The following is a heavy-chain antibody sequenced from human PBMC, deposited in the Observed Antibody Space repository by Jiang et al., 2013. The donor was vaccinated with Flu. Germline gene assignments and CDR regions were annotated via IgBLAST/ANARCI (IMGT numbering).Heavy chain of an antibody. CDR1: FSSYA. CDR3: ARGRGGDYYWYFDL. Sequence: FSSYAISWVRQAPGQGLEWMGGIIPIFGTANYAQKFQGRVTITADESTSTAYMELSSLRSEDTAVYYCARGRGGDYYWYFDLWGRGTLVTVSS. J-gene: IGHJ2*01. CDR2: IIPIFGTA. V-gene: IGHV1-69*01. D-gene: IGHD2-21*02.